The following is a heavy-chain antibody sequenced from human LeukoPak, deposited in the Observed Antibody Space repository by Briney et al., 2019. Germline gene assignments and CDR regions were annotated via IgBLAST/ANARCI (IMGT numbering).Heavy chain of an antibody. CDR1: GFTFSSYG. D-gene: IGHD2-15*01. J-gene: IGHJ4*02. V-gene: IGHV3-30*02. CDR3: AKGPPRGYCSGGNCAPLDY. Sequence: GGSLRLSCAASGFTFSSYGMHWVRQAPGKGLEWVAFIRYDGSNKYYADSVKGRFTISRDNSKNTLYLQMNSLRAEDTAVYYCAKGPPRGYCSGGNCAPLDYWGQGTLVTVSS. CDR2: IRYDGSNK.